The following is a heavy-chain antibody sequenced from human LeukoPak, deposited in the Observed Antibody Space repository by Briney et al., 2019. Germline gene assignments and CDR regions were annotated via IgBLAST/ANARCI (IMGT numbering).Heavy chain of an antibody. J-gene: IGHJ4*02. D-gene: IGHD2-21*02. V-gene: IGHV4-4*02. CDR2: IYHSGST. CDR3: ASLSLRSVDEKLLRDY. CDR1: GGFISSSNW. Sequence: SETLSLTCAVSGGFISSSNWWSWVHQPPGKGLEWIGEIYHSGSTNYNPSLKSRVTISVDKSKNQFSLKLSSVTAADTAVYYCASLSLRSVDEKLLRDYWGQGTLVTVSS.